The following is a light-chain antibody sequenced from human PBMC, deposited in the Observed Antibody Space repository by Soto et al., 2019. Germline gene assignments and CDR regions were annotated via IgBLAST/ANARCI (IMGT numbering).Light chain of an antibody. CDR1: RSNIGGGYD. CDR2: GSS. Sequence: QSVLTQPPSVSGAPGQTVTISCTGSRSNIGGGYDVHWYQQLPGTAPKLLISGSSKRPSGIPDRFSGSKSGASASLAIAGLQAEDEADYYCQSYDARLTTYVFGSGTQLTVL. CDR3: QSYDARLTTYV. V-gene: IGLV1-40*01. J-gene: IGLJ1*01.